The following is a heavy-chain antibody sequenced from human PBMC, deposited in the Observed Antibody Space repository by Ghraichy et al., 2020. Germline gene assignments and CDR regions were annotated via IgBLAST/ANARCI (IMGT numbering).Heavy chain of an antibody. CDR2: IYYSGST. D-gene: IGHD6-19*01. V-gene: IGHV4-39*01. Sequence: SETLSLTCTVSGGSISSSSYYWGWIRQPPGKGLEWIGSIYYSGSTYYNPSLKSRVTISVDPSKNQFSLELSSVTAADTAVYYCARHIYYRIAVAGTPIDYWGQGTLVTVSS. J-gene: IGHJ4*02. CDR1: GGSISSSSYY. CDR3: ARHIYYRIAVAGTPIDY.